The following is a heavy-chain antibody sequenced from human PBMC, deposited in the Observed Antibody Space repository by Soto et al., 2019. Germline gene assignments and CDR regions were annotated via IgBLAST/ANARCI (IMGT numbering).Heavy chain of an antibody. D-gene: IGHD2-15*01. Sequence: SETLSLTCTVSGGSITTGGYYWSWIRQLPGKGLEWIGHRYYSESTYYNPSLKSRVSISLDTSKNQFSLELSFVTAADTAMYSCARTKCSGGSCYSWYLDYWGQGTRVTVSS. CDR1: GGSITTGGYY. CDR2: RYYSEST. CDR3: ARTKCSGGSCYSWYLDY. J-gene: IGHJ4*02. V-gene: IGHV4-31*03.